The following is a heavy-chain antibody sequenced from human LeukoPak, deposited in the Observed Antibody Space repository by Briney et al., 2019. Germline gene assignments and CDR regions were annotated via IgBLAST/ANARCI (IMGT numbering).Heavy chain of an antibody. CDR3: TTDEWD. D-gene: IGHD2-8*01. CDR1: GFTFSSYA. CDR2: VKSKTDGGTI. J-gene: IGHJ4*02. Sequence: PGGSLRLSCAVSGFTFSSYAMSWVRQAPGKGLEWVGRVKSKTDGGTIDYPAPVKGRFTISKNTLDLQMNSLKIEDTAVYYCTTDEWDWGQGTLVTVSS. V-gene: IGHV3-15*01.